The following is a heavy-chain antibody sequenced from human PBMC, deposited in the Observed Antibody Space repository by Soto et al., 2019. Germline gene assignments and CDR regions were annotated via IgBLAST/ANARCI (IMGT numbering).Heavy chain of an antibody. CDR3: VRLIGNSWLDF. Sequence: PSQTLSLSCAIFGDSVSSKSVAWNWIRQSPSRGLEWLGRTYYRSKWYDDYAVSVKSRITINPDTSKNQFSLQLNSVTPEDTAVYYCVRLIGNSWLDFWGQGTLVTVSS. J-gene: IGHJ5*01. D-gene: IGHD1-26*01. V-gene: IGHV6-1*01. CDR2: TYYRSKWYD. CDR1: GDSVSSKSVA.